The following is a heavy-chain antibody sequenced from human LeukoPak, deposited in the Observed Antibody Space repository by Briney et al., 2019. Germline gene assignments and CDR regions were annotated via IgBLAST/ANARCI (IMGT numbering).Heavy chain of an antibody. CDR2: MKEDGSDE. Sequence: GGSLRLSCAAFDFSFSDSTMSWVRQAAGKGLEWVAKMKEDGSDEKDVDSVKGRFTISRDNAKNSLYLQMNSLRPEDTAVYFCVVGGAGGGYFPNWGQGSLVIVSS. D-gene: IGHD3-16*01. CDR1: DFSFSDST. CDR3: VVGGAGGGYFPN. V-gene: IGHV3-7*01. J-gene: IGHJ1*01.